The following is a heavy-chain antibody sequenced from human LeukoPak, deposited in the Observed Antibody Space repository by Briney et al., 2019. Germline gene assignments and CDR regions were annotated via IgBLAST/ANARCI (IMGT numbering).Heavy chain of an antibody. CDR3: AKDSFPSRAVAGTFDY. V-gene: IGHV3-23*01. CDR1: GFNFRDSW. Sequence: AGGSLRLSCEASGFNFRDSWMTWVRQAPGKGLEWVSAISGSGGSTYYADSVKGRFTISRDNSKNTLYLQMNSLRAEDTAVYYCAKDSFPSRAVAGTFDYWGQGTLVTVSS. CDR2: ISGSGGST. J-gene: IGHJ4*02. D-gene: IGHD6-19*01.